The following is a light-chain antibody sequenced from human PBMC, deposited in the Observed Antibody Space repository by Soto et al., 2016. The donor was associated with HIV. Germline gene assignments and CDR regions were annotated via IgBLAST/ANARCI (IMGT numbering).Light chain of an antibody. CDR2: GTS. Sequence: DIHLTQSPSSLSASIGDRVTITCRASQAISNSLGWYQQKPGKAPKLLVYGTSILQSGVPSRFSGSRSGTDYSLSISSLQPEDFATYYCQQTYNAPYTFGQGTNLQIK. CDR1: QAISNS. V-gene: IGKV1-NL1*01. J-gene: IGKJ2*01. CDR3: QQTYNAPYT.